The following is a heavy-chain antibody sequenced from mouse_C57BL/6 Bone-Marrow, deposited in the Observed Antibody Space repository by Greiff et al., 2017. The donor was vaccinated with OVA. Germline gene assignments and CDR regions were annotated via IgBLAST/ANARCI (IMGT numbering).Heavy chain of an antibody. CDR1: GYAFSSSW. V-gene: IGHV1-82*01. CDR3: ARSDGHYAMDY. J-gene: IGHJ4*01. CDR2: IYPGDGDT. D-gene: IGHD2-3*01. Sequence: VQLQQSGPELVKPGASVKISCKASGYAFSSSWMNWVKQRPGKGLEWIGRIYPGDGDTNYNGKFKGKATLTADKSSSTAYMQLSSLTSEDSAVYFCARSDGHYAMDYGGQGTSVTVSS.